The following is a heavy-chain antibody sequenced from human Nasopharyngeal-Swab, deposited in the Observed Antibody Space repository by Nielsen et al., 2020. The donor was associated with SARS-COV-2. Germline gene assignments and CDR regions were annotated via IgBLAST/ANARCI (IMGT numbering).Heavy chain of an antibody. Sequence: SETLSLTCTVSGGSMSGYYWTWIRQPPGKGLEWIGYIYYTGSTNYNPSLKSRVTMSVDTSKNQFSLKLSSVTAADTAVYYCARETCSSTSCYRGVHNWFDPWGQGTLVTVSS. CDR1: GGSMSGYY. V-gene: IGHV4-59*12. CDR3: ARETCSSTSCYRGVHNWFDP. J-gene: IGHJ5*02. D-gene: IGHD2-2*02. CDR2: IYYTGST.